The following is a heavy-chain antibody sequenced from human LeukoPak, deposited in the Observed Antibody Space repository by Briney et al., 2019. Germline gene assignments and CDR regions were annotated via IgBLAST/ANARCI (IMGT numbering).Heavy chain of an antibody. Sequence: SETLSLTCPVSGGSINSGSYYWNWIRQSAGKGLEWIGHIYTTGTTNCNPSLKSRVTISLDTSKNQFSLKLNSVTAADTAVYYCARCTSTSCYNFDYWGQGTLVTVSS. V-gene: IGHV4-61*09. CDR2: IYTTGTT. CDR3: ARCTSTSCYNFDY. D-gene: IGHD2-2*02. J-gene: IGHJ4*02. CDR1: GGSINSGSYY.